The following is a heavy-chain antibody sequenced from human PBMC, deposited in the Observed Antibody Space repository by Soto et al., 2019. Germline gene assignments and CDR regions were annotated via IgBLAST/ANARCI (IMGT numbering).Heavy chain of an antibody. CDR3: ARLEGLATISYYFDF. J-gene: IGHJ4*02. Sequence: QLQLQESGPGLVKPSETLSLTCSVSDDSINSDKYYWGWIRQPPGKGLEWIGSIYYRGNAYYNPSLQTRVTISLDKCRSQFSLKLNSVTAGDSAVYFCARLEGLATISYYFDFWGPGALVTVSS. CDR1: DDSINSDKYY. V-gene: IGHV4-39*01. D-gene: IGHD3-9*01. CDR2: IYYRGNA.